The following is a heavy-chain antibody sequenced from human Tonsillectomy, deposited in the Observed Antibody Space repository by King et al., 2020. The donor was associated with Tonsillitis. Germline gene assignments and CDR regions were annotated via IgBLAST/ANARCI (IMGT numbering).Heavy chain of an antibody. CDR3: ATLLVESGRYYNNWFDP. CDR1: GFIFSNYT. CDR2: ISSDGSNK. D-gene: IGHD3-10*01. J-gene: IGHJ5*02. V-gene: IGHV3-30-3*01. Sequence: VQLVESGGGVVQPGRSLRLSCAASGFIFSNYTMHWVRQTPGKGLEWVAVISSDGSNKYYANSVKGRFTISRDNSKKTLYLRMNSLRAEDTAVYYCATLLVESGRYYNNWFDPWGQGTLVTVSS.